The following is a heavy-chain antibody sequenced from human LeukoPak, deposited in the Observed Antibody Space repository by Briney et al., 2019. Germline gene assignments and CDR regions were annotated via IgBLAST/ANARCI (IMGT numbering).Heavy chain of an antibody. CDR2: INPDNSDI. Sequence: GESLKISCKGSGYKFSSHWIGWVRQMSGKGLEWMGVINPDNSDIRYSPSFEGQVTISADKSTSTAYLQWNSLEASDTAMYHCARVVVPAAISYWGQGTPVTVFS. CDR3: ARVVVPAAISY. D-gene: IGHD2-2*01. CDR1: GYKFSSHW. V-gene: IGHV5-51*01. J-gene: IGHJ4*02.